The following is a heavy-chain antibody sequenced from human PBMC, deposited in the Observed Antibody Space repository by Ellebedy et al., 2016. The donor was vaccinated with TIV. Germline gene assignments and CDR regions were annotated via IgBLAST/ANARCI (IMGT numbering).Heavy chain of an antibody. CDR2: IIPIFGTA. V-gene: IGHV1-69*13. CDR1: GGTFSRYA. CDR3: ARGTATMRGCFDY. D-gene: IGHD5-24*01. Sequence: AASMKVSCKASGGTFSRYAISWVRQASGQGLEWMGGIIPIFGTANYAQKFQGRVTITADESTSTAYMELSSLRSEDTAVYYCARGTATMRGCFDYWGQGTLVTVSS. J-gene: IGHJ4*02.